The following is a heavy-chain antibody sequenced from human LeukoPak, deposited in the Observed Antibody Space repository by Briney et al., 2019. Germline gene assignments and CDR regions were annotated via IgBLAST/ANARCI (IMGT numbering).Heavy chain of an antibody. Sequence: GGSLRLSCAASGFTFSNAWMSWVRQAPGKGLEWVGRIKRKTDGGTTDYAAPVKGRFTISRDDSKNTLYLQMNSLKTEDTAVYYCTTFLLRYFDWLLYYFDYWGQGTLVTVSS. D-gene: IGHD3-9*01. J-gene: IGHJ4*02. CDR3: TTFLLRYFDWLLYYFDY. V-gene: IGHV3-15*01. CDR1: GFTFSNAW. CDR2: IKRKTDGGTT.